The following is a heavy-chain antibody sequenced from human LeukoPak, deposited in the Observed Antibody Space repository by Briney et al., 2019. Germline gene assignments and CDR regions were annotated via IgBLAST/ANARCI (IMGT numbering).Heavy chain of an antibody. CDR3: ARVRDGYNYHIDY. CDR1: GGSISSYY. CDR2: IYYSGST. V-gene: IGHV4-59*01. Sequence: PSETLSLTCTVSGGSISSYYWSWIRQPPGKGLEWIGYIYYSGSTNYNPSLKSRVTISVDTSKNQFSLKLSSVTAADTAVYYCARVRDGYNYHIDYWGQGTLVTVSS. D-gene: IGHD5-24*01. J-gene: IGHJ4*02.